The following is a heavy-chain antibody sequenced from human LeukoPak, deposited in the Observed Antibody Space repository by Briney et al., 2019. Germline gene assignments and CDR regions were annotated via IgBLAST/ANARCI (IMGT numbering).Heavy chain of an antibody. CDR1: GFTFSSYA. Sequence: PGRSLRLSCAASGFTFSSYAMHWVRQAPGKGLEWVAVISYDGSNKYYADSVKGRFTISRDNSKNTLYLQMSSLRAEDTAVYYCARGPLYYSDSRGNPGDHWGQGTLVTVSS. CDR3: ARGPLYYSDSRGNPGDH. J-gene: IGHJ4*02. D-gene: IGHD3-22*01. CDR2: ISYDGSNK. V-gene: IGHV3-30*04.